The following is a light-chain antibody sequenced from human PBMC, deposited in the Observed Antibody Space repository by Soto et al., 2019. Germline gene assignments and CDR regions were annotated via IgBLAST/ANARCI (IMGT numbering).Light chain of an antibody. J-gene: IGLJ1*01. CDR1: NSDVGAFNY. CDR3: SSYTSSSTGV. Sequence: QSVLTQPASVSGSPGQSITISCTGTNSDVGAFNYVSWYQQHPGKAPKLMISEVTNRPSGVSSRFSGSKSGNTASLTISGLQAEDEADYYCSSYTSSSTGVFGTGTKLTVL. V-gene: IGLV2-14*03. CDR2: EVT.